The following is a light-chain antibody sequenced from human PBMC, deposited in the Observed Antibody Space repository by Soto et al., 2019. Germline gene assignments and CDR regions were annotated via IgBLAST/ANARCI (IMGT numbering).Light chain of an antibody. CDR3: QHYNSYSEA. CDR2: KAS. V-gene: IGKV1-5*03. Sequence: DIQMTLSPSTLSASVGDRLTINCRASQSVSWWLAWYQQKPGKAPKLLIYKASTLKSGVPSRFSGSGSGTEFTLTISSLQPDDFATYYCQHYNSYSEAVGQGTKVDIK. CDR1: QSVSWW. J-gene: IGKJ1*01.